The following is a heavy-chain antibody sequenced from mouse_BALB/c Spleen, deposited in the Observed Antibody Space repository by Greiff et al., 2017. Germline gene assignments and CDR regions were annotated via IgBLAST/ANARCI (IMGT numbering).Heavy chain of an antibody. V-gene: IGHV1-69*02. Sequence: VQLQQSGPQLVRPGASVKISCKASGYSFTSYWMHWVKQRPGQGLEWIGKIDPSDSDTRLNQKFKDKATLTVDKSSSTAYMQLSSPTSEDSAVYYCARRSYDYPYAMDYWGQGTSLTVSS. CDR2: IDPSDSDT. J-gene: IGHJ4*01. CDR3: ARRSYDYPYAMDY. D-gene: IGHD2-4*01. CDR1: GYSFTSYW.